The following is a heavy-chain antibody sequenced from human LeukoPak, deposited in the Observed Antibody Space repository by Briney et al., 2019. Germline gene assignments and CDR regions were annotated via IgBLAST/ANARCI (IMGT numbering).Heavy chain of an antibody. CDR2: INHSGST. CDR1: GGSFSGYY. V-gene: IGHV4-34*01. CDR3: ARLADYGGNSGCDY. Sequence: SETLSLTCAVYGGSFSGYYWSWIRQPPGKGLEWIGEINHSGSTNYNPSLKSRVTISVDTSKNQFSLKLSSVTAADTAVYYCARLADYGGNSGCDYWGQGTLVTVSS. D-gene: IGHD4-23*01. J-gene: IGHJ4*02.